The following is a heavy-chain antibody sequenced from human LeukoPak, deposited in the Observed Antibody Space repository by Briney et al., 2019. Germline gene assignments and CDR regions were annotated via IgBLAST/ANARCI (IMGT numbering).Heavy chain of an antibody. V-gene: IGHV4-39*07. D-gene: IGHD3-22*01. J-gene: IGHJ4*02. CDR3: ARTFGHQAYYYDSSGYFSPPYFDY. CDR1: GGSISSGSNY. Sequence: SETLSLTCTVSGGSISSGSNYWGWIRQPPGKTLEWIGWIYSIGSTYYNPSLKSRVFILMDTSKNHFSLTLSSVTAADTAVYYCARTFGHQAYYYDSSGYFSPPYFDYWGQGTLVTVSS. CDR2: IYSIGST.